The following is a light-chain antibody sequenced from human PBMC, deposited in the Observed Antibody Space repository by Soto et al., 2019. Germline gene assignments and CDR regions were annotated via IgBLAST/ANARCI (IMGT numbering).Light chain of an antibody. J-gene: IGKJ1*01. CDR3: QQYYSFPWT. V-gene: IGKV1-27*01. CDR2: AAS. Sequence: DIQMTQSPSSLSAFVGDRVTITCRASQGISDYLGWYQQKPGKVPELLIYAASSLQSGVPSRFSGRGPGTDFNLTISSLQPEDFATYYCQQYYSFPWTFGQGTKVDIK. CDR1: QGISDY.